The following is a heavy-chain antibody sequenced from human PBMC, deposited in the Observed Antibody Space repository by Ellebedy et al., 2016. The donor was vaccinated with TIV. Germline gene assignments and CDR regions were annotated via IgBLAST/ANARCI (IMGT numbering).Heavy chain of an antibody. D-gene: IGHD3-10*01. CDR1: GFTFSSYE. Sequence: PGGSLRLSCGASGFTFSSYEMSRVRQVPGKGLEWVSAISGSGGSTYYADSVKGRFTISRDNSKNTLYLQMNSLRAEDTALYYCVQDRSVTMVRGVETHYYYYMDVWGKGTTVTVSS. J-gene: IGHJ6*03. CDR2: ISGSGGST. CDR3: VQDRSVTMVRGVETHYYYYMDV. V-gene: IGHV3-23*01.